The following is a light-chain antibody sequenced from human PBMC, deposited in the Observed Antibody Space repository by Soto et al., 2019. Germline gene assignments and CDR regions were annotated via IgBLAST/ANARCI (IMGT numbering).Light chain of an antibody. CDR1: SSNIGTDYD. Sequence: QSVLTQPPSVSGAPGQRVTISCTGSSSNIGTDYDVHWYQQLPGKAPKLLIYGDSNRPSGVPDRFSGSKSGTSASLAISGLQSEDEADYYCAAWDDSLNGYVFGTGTKVTVL. CDR3: AAWDDSLNGYV. V-gene: IGLV1-40*01. J-gene: IGLJ1*01. CDR2: GDS.